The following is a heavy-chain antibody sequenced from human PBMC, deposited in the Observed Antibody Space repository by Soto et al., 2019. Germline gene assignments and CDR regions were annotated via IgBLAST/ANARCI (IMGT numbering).Heavy chain of an antibody. J-gene: IGHJ5*02. CDR2: INHSGST. CDR1: GGSFSGYY. CDR3: ARGGRYFDWFIGYNWFDP. Sequence: PSETLSLTCAVYGGSFSGYYWSWIRQPPGKGLEWIGEINHSGSTNYNPSLKSRVTISVDTSKNQFSLKLSSVTAADTAVYYCARGGRYFDWFIGYNWFDPWGQGTLVTVSS. D-gene: IGHD3-9*01. V-gene: IGHV4-34*01.